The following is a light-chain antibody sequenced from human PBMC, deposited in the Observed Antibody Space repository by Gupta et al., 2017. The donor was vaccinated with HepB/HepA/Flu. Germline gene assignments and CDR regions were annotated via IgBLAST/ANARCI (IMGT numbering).Light chain of an antibody. CDR3: QQRSNWLT. CDR2: DAS. CDR1: QSVSSY. Sequence: EIVLTQSPATLSMSPGERATLSCRASQSVSSYLAWYQQKPGQAPRLLIYDASNRATGIPARFSGSWSGTDFTLTISSLEPEDFAVYYWQQRSNWLTFGGGTKVEIK. V-gene: IGKV3-11*01. J-gene: IGKJ4*01.